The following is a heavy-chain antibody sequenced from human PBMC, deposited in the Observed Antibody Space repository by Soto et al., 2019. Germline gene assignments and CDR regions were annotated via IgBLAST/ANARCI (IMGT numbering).Heavy chain of an antibody. CDR2: IYASGSP. D-gene: IGHD3-16*01. CDR1: GGSIRVYY. J-gene: IGHJ4*02. Sequence: SENLSLTCTISGGSIRVYYRSWVRQPPGHELEWIGYIYASGSPYYNPSLRSRVTISAETSKNQISLKLTSPTAADTAVYYCARGGGSSPPRYGGRGTLVTVSS. V-gene: IGHV4-59*01. CDR3: ARGGGSSPPRY.